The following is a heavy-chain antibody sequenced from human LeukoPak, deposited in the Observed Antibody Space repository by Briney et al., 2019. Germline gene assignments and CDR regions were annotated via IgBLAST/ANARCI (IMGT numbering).Heavy chain of an antibody. CDR3: ARASGGFGELLFDY. D-gene: IGHD3-10*01. CDR1: GGSNSSGGYS. J-gene: IGHJ4*02. V-gene: IGHV4-30-2*01. Sequence: PSQTLSLTCAVSGGSNSSGGYSWSWIRHPPEKGLEWIGYIYHSGSTYYNPSLKSRVTISVDRSKNQFSLKLSSVTAADTAVYYCARASGGFGELLFDYWGQGTLVTVSS. CDR2: IYHSGST.